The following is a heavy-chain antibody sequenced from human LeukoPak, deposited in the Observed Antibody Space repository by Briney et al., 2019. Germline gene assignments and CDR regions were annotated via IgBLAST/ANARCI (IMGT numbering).Heavy chain of an antibody. D-gene: IGHD4-11*01. CDR2: IIPIFGTA. J-gene: IGHJ3*02. CDR3: ARAIVTTNTHYNDAFDI. CDR1: GGTFSSYA. Sequence: ASVKVSCKASGGTFSSYAISWVRQAPGQGLEWMGGIIPIFGTANYAQKFQGRVTITADESTSTAYMELSSLRSEDTAVYYCARAIVTTNTHYNDAFDIWGQGTMVTVSS. V-gene: IGHV1-69*01.